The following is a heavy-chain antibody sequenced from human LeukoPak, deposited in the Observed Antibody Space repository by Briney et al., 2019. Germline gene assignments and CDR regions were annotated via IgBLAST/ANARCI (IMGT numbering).Heavy chain of an antibody. J-gene: IGHJ4*02. V-gene: IGHV3-30*04. Sequence: GGSLRLSCAASGFTFSSYAMHWVRQAPGRGLEWVAVISYDGSNKYYADSVKGRFTISRDNSKNTLYLQMNSLRDEDTAVYYCGRSVGATTLDYWGRGTLATVSS. CDR2: ISYDGSNK. D-gene: IGHD1-26*01. CDR3: GRSVGATTLDY. CDR1: GFTFSSYA.